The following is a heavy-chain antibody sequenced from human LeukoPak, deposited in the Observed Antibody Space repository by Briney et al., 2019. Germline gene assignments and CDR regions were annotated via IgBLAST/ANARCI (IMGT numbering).Heavy chain of an antibody. CDR2: ISGSGGST. V-gene: IGHV3-23*01. J-gene: IGHJ6*02. CDR3: AKDPLDQLLYPYGMDV. Sequence: QAGGSLRLSCAASGFTFSSYAMSWVRQAPGKGLEWVSAISGSGGSTYYADSVKGRFTISRDNSKNTLYLQMNSLRAEDTAVYYCAKDPLDQLLYPYGMDVWGQGTTVTVSS. D-gene: IGHD2-2*02. CDR1: GFTFSSYA.